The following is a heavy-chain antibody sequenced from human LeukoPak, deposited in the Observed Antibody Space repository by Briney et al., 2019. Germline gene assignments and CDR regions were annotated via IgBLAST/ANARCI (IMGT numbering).Heavy chain of an antibody. D-gene: IGHD5-18*01. CDR2: IYYSGST. CDR1: GGSISSSSYY. Sequence: SETLSLTCTVSGGSISSSSYYWGWIRQPPGKGLEWIGYIYYSGSTNYNPSLKSRVTISVDTSKNQFSLKLSSVTAADTAVYYCAREGDGYSYGAVFDYWGQGTLVTVSS. J-gene: IGHJ4*02. CDR3: AREGDGYSYGAVFDY. V-gene: IGHV4-61*01.